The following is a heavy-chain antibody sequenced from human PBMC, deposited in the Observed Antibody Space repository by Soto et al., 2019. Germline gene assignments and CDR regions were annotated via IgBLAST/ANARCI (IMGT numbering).Heavy chain of an antibody. CDR1: GFTFSNYG. Sequence: QVQLVESGGGVVQPGRSLRLSCAASGFTFSNYGMHWVRQAPGKGVEWVAVIWNDGTNKYYVDSVRGRFTISRDDSKNTLYLEMNSLRAEDTGVYYCAKDMAAAAHKGDAFDIWGLGTMVSVSA. V-gene: IGHV3-33*03. D-gene: IGHD6-13*01. CDR2: IWNDGTNK. J-gene: IGHJ3*02. CDR3: AKDMAAAAHKGDAFDI.